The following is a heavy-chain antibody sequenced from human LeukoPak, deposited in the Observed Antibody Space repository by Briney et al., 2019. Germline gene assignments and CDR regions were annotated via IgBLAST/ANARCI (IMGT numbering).Heavy chain of an antibody. D-gene: IGHD3-10*01. CDR3: ARLPDRWFGDLNY. J-gene: IGHJ4*02. CDR2: ISSSSSTI. Sequence: GGSLRLSCAASGFTFSSYSMNWVRQAPGKGLEWVSYISSSSSTIYYADSMKGRFTISRDNAKNSLYLQMNSLRAEDTAVYYCARLPDRWFGDLNYWGQGTLVTVSS. V-gene: IGHV3-48*04. CDR1: GFTFSSYS.